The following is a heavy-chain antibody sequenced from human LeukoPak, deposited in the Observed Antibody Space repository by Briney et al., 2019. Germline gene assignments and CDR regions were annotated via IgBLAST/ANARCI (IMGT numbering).Heavy chain of an antibody. Sequence: TLSLACDVSGGSISSGLYSWSWIRQPLGKGLEWIGYIYHTGGTYYNPSLKSRVTISVDTSKNQFSLRLSSVTAADTAVYYCARLQYCSGTSCYWFDPWGQGTLVTVSS. D-gene: IGHD2-2*01. J-gene: IGHJ5*02. CDR2: IYHTGGT. CDR1: GGSISSGLYS. CDR3: ARLQYCSGTSCYWFDP. V-gene: IGHV4-30-2*01.